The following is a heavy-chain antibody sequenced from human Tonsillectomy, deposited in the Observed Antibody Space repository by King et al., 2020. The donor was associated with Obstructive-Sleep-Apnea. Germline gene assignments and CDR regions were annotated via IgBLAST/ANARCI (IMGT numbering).Heavy chain of an antibody. Sequence: VQLQESGPGLVKPSETLSLTCTVSGYSISSGYYWGWIRQPPGKGLEWIGSIYHSGSTYYNPSLKSRVTISVDTSTNQFSLKLSSVTAADTAVYYCASPLGYCSGGSCYHFDYWGQGTLVTVSS. D-gene: IGHD2-15*01. CDR1: GYSISSGYY. V-gene: IGHV4-38-2*02. CDR2: IYHSGST. J-gene: IGHJ4*02. CDR3: ASPLGYCSGGSCYHFDY.